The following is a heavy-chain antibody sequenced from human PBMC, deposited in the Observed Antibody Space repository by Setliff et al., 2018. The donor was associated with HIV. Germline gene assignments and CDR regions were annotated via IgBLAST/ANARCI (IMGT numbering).Heavy chain of an antibody. CDR2: IYPDDSNI. Sequence: PGESLTISCKALDYTFSTYWIGWVRQMPGEGLEWMGIIYPDDSNIRSNPSFQSQVTISADKSITTAYLEIHNLKASDTATYYCARRDGRSMNAFQIWGPGTMVTVSS. CDR3: ARRDGRSMNAFQI. V-gene: IGHV5-51*01. D-gene: IGHD6-13*01. J-gene: IGHJ3*01. CDR1: DYTFSTYW.